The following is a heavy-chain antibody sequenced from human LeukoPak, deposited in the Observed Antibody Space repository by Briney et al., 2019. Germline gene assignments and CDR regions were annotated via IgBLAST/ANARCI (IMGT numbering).Heavy chain of an antibody. CDR3: AGDFPVWLDLNYGDYVDI. V-gene: IGHV1-18*01. J-gene: IGHJ3*02. CDR2: ISAYNGNT. D-gene: IGHD4-17*01. Sequence: ASVKVSCKASGYTFTSYGISWVRQAPGQGLEWMGWISAYNGNTNYAQKLQGRVTMTTDTSTSTAYMELRSLRSDDTAVYYCAGDFPVWLDLNYGDYVDIWGQGTMVTVSS. CDR1: GYTFTSYG.